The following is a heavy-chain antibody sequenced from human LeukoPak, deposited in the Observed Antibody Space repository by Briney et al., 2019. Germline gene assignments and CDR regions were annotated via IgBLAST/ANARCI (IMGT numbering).Heavy chain of an antibody. CDR1: GFTVSSDY. CDR2: ISSGGST. Sequence: GGSLRLSCAASGFTVSSDYMGWVRQAPEEGLEWVSLISSGGSTYYADSLKGRFTISRDNSKNTLYPQMNSLRAEDTAVYYCGRVGDGYNDNYWGQGTLVTVSS. V-gene: IGHV3-66*01. J-gene: IGHJ4*02. D-gene: IGHD5-24*01. CDR3: GRVGDGYNDNY.